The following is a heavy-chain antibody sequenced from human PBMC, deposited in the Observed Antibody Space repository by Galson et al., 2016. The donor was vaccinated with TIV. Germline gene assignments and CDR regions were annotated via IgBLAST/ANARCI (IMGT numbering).Heavy chain of an antibody. CDR2: ISSNSVSR. CDR1: GFTFQDYG. D-gene: IGHD5-18*01. CDR3: AKARGYGYGSPRDYYYGMTS. J-gene: IGHJ6*02. V-gene: IGHV3-9*01. Sequence: SLRLSCAASGFTFQDYGMQWVRKAPGRGLEWVSGISSNSVSRGYAASVKGRFTVSRDNAKNSLYLQMNTLRGEDTALYYCAKARGYGYGSPRDYYYGMTSGAQGPRSPSP.